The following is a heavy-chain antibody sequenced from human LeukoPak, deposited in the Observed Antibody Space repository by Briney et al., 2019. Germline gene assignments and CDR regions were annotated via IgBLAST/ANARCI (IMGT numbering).Heavy chain of an antibody. D-gene: IGHD3-10*01. CDR1: GGFISSYY. Sequence: SETLPLTCTVSGGFISSYYWGWIRQPAGKGLEWIGRIYTSGSTNYNPSLKSRVTMSVDTSKNQFSLKLSSVTAADTAVYYCARGEITMVRGVPRGWFDPWGQGTLVTVSS. CDR2: IYTSGST. V-gene: IGHV4-4*07. J-gene: IGHJ5*02. CDR3: ARGEITMVRGVPRGWFDP.